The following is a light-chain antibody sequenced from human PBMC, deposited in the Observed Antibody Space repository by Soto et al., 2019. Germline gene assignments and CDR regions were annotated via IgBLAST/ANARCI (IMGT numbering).Light chain of an antibody. Sequence: QSALTQPPSLSGTHGQRVTISCSGSNSNIGRYSVNWYQHLPGTAPKILIYSDDERPSGVPDRVSGSKSGTSASLAISGLQSEEEAEYYCAAWDDNLNGPLFGGGTKLTVL. CDR2: SDD. J-gene: IGLJ3*02. CDR3: AAWDDNLNGPL. CDR1: NSNIGRYS. V-gene: IGLV1-44*01.